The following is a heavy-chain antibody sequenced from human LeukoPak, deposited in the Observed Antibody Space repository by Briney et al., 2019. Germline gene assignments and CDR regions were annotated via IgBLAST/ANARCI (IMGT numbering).Heavy chain of an antibody. CDR2: INPSGGST. J-gene: IGHJ6*04. D-gene: IGHD3-10*01. CDR1: GYTFTSYD. Sequence: ASVKVSCKASGYTFTSYDMHWVRQAPGQGLEWMGMINPSGGSTSYAQKFQGRVTMTRDTSASTVYMELSSLRSEDTAVYYCARDRTMVRAAPHYYGMDVCNKQTTPTVPS. V-gene: IGHV1-46*01. CDR3: ARDRTMVRAAPHYYGMDV.